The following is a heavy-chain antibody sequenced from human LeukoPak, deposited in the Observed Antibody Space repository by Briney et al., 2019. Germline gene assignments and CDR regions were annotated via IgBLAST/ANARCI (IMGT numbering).Heavy chain of an antibody. V-gene: IGHV3-11*01. CDR1: GFIFSDHY. Sequence: KPGGSLRLSRGASGFIFSDHYMSWIRQAPGKGLEWISYISDGGRTIHYADSVKGRFTISRDNAKNSLYLQMNSLRPDDTAVYYCARGNPLLMITFGGLFDYWGQGTLVTVSS. J-gene: IGHJ4*02. D-gene: IGHD3-16*01. CDR2: ISDGGRTI. CDR3: ARGNPLLMITFGGLFDY.